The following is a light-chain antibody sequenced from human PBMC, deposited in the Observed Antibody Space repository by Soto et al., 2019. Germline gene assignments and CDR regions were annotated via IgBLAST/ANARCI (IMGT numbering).Light chain of an antibody. V-gene: IGKV3-20*01. J-gene: IGKJ5*01. CDR1: QSLRSMY. CDR3: QRHDSLIT. CDR2: GAF. Sequence: EILLTQSPATLSLSPGERATLSCRAGQSLRSMYFACYQHKPCHGPRLLIYGAFTRATFIPDMFSGSGSGTDSTLTISIMKPEDSVVYYCQRHDSLITFGHGTRLEIK.